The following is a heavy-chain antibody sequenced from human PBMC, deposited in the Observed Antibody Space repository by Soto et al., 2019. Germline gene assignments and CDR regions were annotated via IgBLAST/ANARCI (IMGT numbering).Heavy chain of an antibody. CDR1: GGSISSGGYY. Sequence: SETLSLTCTVSGGSISSGGYYWSWIRQHPGKGLEWIGYIYYSGSTYYNPSLKSRVTISVDTSKNQFSLKLSSVTAADTAVYYCARNTHRYGDVLDYWGQGTLVTVSS. V-gene: IGHV4-31*03. J-gene: IGHJ4*02. CDR2: IYYSGST. CDR3: ARNTHRYGDVLDY. D-gene: IGHD4-17*01.